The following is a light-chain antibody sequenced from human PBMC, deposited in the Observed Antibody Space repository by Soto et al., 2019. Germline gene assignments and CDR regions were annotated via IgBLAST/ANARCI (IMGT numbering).Light chain of an antibody. CDR1: QSISSW. CDR3: QQYDSYSSGP. CDR2: DAS. Sequence: DIQMTQSPSTLSAPVGDRVTITCRASQSISSWLAWHQQNPGKAPKLLIYDASSLNAGVPSRFSGSGSGAEFTLTISNLQPDDFATYYCQQYDSYSSGPFGQGTKVDIK. V-gene: IGKV1-5*01. J-gene: IGKJ1*01.